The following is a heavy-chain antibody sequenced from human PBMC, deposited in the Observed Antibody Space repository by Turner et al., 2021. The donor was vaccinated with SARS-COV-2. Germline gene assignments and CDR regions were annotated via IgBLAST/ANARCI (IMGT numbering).Heavy chain of an antibody. V-gene: IGHV4-39*01. J-gene: IGHJ3*02. Sequence: QMQLPESGPGLVKPSETLSLTCTGPGASIRSTINYCGWLRQPPGKGLEWIGSTFYSGSTNYTPSLKSRLTISVDTSRNQFSLRLTSVTAADTAVYYCARHSTYYDILTAYEGAFDIWGQGTLVSVSS. CDR2: TFYSGST. CDR3: ARHSTYYDILTAYEGAFDI. CDR1: GASIRSTINY. D-gene: IGHD3-9*01.